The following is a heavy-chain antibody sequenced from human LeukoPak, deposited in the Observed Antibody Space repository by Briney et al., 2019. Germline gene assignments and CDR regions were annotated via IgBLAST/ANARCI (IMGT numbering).Heavy chain of an antibody. CDR1: GDSFSSNSAA. D-gene: IGHD3-22*01. CDR2: TYYRSKWYN. Sequence: SQTLSLTCAISGDSFSSNSAAWNWIRQSPSRGLEWLGRTYYRSKWYNDYAVSVKSRITINPDTSKNQFSLQLNSVTPEDTAVYYCAFGKNYYDSSGSLDYWGQGTLVTVSS. J-gene: IGHJ4*02. V-gene: IGHV6-1*01. CDR3: AFGKNYYDSSGSLDY.